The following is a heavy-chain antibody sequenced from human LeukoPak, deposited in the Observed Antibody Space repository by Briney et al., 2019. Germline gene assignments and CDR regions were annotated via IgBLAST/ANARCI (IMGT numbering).Heavy chain of an antibody. CDR1: GYSISSGYY. CDR2: IYHSGST. Sequence: KPSETLSPTCAVSGYSISSGYYWGWIRQPPGKGLEWIGSIYHSGSTYYNPSLKSRVTISVDTSKNQFSLKLSSVTAADTAVYYCARHRGPLRGWFDPWGQGTLVTVSS. V-gene: IGHV4-38-2*01. J-gene: IGHJ5*02. D-gene: IGHD3-10*01. CDR3: ARHRGPLRGWFDP.